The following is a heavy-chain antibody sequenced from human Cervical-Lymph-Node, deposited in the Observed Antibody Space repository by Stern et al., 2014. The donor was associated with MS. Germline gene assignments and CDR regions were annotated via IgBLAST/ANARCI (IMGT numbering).Heavy chain of an antibody. D-gene: IGHD1-26*01. CDR3: ARGGRGVGLEY. V-gene: IGHV3-30*04. CDR2: GADDGTER. Sequence: VQLVESGGGVVQPGGSLSLSCVASGFTFSTYAMHWVRQAPGKGLEWEAIGADDGTERNSTDSVKARITISRDNSKNTLYLHMHSLRDEDTAVCFCARGGRGVGLEYWGQGALVTVSS. J-gene: IGHJ4*02. CDR1: GFTFSTYA.